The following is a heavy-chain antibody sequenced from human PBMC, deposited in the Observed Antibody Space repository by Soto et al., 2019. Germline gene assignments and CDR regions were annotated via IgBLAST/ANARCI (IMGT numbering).Heavy chain of an antibody. V-gene: IGHV1-8*01. J-gene: IGHJ6*02. CDR3: ARMILGYISSWPSYYYYGMDV. Sequence: ASVKVSCKASGYTFTSYDINWVRQATGQGLEWMGWMNPNSGNTGYAQKFQGRVTMTRNTSISTAYMELSSLRSEDTAVYYCARMILGYISSWPSYYYYGMDVWGQGPRSQSP. D-gene: IGHD6-13*01. CDR1: GYTFTSYD. CDR2: MNPNSGNT.